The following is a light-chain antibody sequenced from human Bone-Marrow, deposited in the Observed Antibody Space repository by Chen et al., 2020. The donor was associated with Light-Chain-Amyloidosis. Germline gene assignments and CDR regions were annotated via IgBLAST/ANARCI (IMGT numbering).Light chain of an antibody. V-gene: IGKV3-11*01. CDR2: DAS. J-gene: IGKJ5*01. CDR3: KQRKDWPIT. Sequence: EIVLTQSPATLSFSPGERATLSCRASQSINNFLAWYQQKPGQAPRLLIYDASDRATDIPARFSGSGSGTDFTLTISSLEPEDFAVYYCKQRKDWPITFGQGTRLEIK. CDR1: QSINNF.